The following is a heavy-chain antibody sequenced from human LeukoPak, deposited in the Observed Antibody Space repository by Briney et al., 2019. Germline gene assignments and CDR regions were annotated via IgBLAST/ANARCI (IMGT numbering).Heavy chain of an antibody. D-gene: IGHD3-22*01. V-gene: IGHV3-30*02. CDR2: IRYDGSNK. CDR3: AKSLASTYYYDSSGYSPYYYYGMDV. Sequence: GGSLRLSCAASGFTFSSYGMHWVRQAPGKGLEWVAFIRYDGSNKYYADSVKGRFTISRDNSKNTLYLQMNSLRAEDTAVYYCAKSLASTYYYDSSGYSPYYYYGMDVWGQGTTVTVSS. J-gene: IGHJ6*02. CDR1: GFTFSSYG.